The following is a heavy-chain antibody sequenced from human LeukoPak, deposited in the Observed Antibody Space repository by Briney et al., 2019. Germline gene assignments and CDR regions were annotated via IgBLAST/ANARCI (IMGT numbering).Heavy chain of an antibody. CDR2: ISAYNGNT. D-gene: IGHD5-18*01. Sequence: ASVKVSCKASGYTFTDYYMHWVRQAPGQGLEWMGWISAYNGNTNYAQKLQGRVTMTTDTSTSTAYMELRSLRSDDTAVYYCARVGRYSYGYDYWGQGTLVTVSS. CDR3: ARVGRYSYGYDY. V-gene: IGHV1-18*04. CDR1: GYTFTDYY. J-gene: IGHJ4*02.